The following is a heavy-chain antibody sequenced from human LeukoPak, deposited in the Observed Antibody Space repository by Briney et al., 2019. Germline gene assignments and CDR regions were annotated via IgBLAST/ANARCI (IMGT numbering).Heavy chain of an antibody. D-gene: IGHD2-15*01. CDR3: VTGHCSSSSCFPNYYYYMDV. CDR2: ISWNSGSI. CDR1: GFTFDEHA. Sequence: GGSLRLSCAGSGFTFDEHAMHWFRQAPGKGLEWVSDISWNSGSIAYVDSVKGRFTISRDNAKNLLFLQMSSLRAADTALYYCVTGHCSSSSCFPNYYYYMDVWGTGTTVTVSS. V-gene: IGHV3-9*01. J-gene: IGHJ6*03.